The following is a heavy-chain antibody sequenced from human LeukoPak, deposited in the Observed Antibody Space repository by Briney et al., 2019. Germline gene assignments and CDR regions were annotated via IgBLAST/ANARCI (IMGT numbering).Heavy chain of an antibody. J-gene: IGHJ4*02. CDR1: GFTFSIYA. Sequence: HPGGSLRLSCAASGFTFSIYAMSWVRQAPGKGLEWVSAISGSGGTAYYADSVKGRFTISRDNSKNTLYLQMHSLRAEDTAVYYCARDYAPGGYWGQGTLVTVSS. D-gene: IGHD3-16*01. CDR3: ARDYAPGGY. V-gene: IGHV3-23*01. CDR2: ISGSGGTA.